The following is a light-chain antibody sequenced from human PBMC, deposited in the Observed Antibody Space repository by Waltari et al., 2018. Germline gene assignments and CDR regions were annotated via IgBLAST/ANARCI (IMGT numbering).Light chain of an antibody. CDR3: MQSIELPT. Sequence: VLTQTPPSLSVTPGPPASISCKSGDSLLHTDGKTYLYWYRQKSGQSPQLLIYEGSRRFSGVSDRIRGSGSGTDFTLKISRVEAEDVGVYYCMQSIELPTFGQGTRLEIK. CDR2: EGS. J-gene: IGKJ5*01. V-gene: IGKV2D-29*02. CDR1: DSLLHTDGKTY.